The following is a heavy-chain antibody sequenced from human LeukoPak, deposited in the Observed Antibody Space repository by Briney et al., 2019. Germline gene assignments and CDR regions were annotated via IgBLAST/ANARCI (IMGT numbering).Heavy chain of an antibody. J-gene: IGHJ4*02. Sequence: GGSLRLSCAASGFTFSSYAMHWVRQAPGKGLEWVAVISYDGSNKYYADSVKGRFTISRDNAKNSLYLQMNSLRAEDTAVYYCAREEYNYDPFDYWGQGTLVTVSS. V-gene: IGHV3-30-3*01. CDR3: AREEYNYDPFDY. D-gene: IGHD5-18*01. CDR2: ISYDGSNK. CDR1: GFTFSSYA.